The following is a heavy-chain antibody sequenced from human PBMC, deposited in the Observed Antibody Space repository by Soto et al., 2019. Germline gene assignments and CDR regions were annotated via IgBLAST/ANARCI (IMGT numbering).Heavy chain of an antibody. Sequence: PSETRSRPWTVAGGSVRRGSYCWSWIRQPPGKGLEGMGDSYYSGSPNYNPSLKSRVTISVDTSKTQFSLKLSSVTAADTAVYYCARDRGGYCSGGSCYATYGMDVWGHGTTVTVSS. J-gene: IGHJ6*02. CDR2: SYYSGSP. D-gene: IGHD2-15*01. CDR3: ARDRGGYCSGGSCYATYGMDV. V-gene: IGHV4-61*01. CDR1: GGSVRRGSYC.